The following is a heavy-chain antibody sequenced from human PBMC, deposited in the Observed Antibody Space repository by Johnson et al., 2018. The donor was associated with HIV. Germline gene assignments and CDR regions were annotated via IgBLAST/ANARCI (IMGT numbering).Heavy chain of an antibody. CDR2: IWYDGSNK. D-gene: IGHD5-24*01. V-gene: IGHV3-33*06. CDR3: AKPLEMATISDAFDI. Sequence: QVQLVESGGGVVQPGRSLRLSCAASGFTFSYYGMHWVRQAPGKGLEWVAVIWYDGSNKNYEDSVKGRFTISRDNSKNTLYLQMNSLRAEDTAVYYCAKPLEMATISDAFDILGQGTMVTVSS. CDR1: GFTFSYYG. J-gene: IGHJ3*02.